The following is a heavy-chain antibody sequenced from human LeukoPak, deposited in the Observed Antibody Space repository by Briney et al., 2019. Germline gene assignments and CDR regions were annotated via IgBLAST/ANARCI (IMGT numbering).Heavy chain of an antibody. D-gene: IGHD2-2*01. CDR2: IIPIFGTA. CDR1: GYTFTGYY. Sequence: ASVNVSCKASGYTFTGYYMHWVRQAPGQGLEWMGGIIPIFGTANYAQKFQGRVTITTDESTSPAYMELSSLRSEDTAVCYCERTPSPKYGIVVVPAAMGLPLYYYYMDVWGKGNTVTVSS. V-gene: IGHV1-69*05. CDR3: ERTPSPKYGIVVVPAAMGLPLYYYYMDV. J-gene: IGHJ6*03.